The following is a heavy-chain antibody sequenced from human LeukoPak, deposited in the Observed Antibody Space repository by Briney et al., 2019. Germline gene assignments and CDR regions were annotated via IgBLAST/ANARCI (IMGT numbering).Heavy chain of an antibody. J-gene: IGHJ3*02. CDR3: ARDIVVVPAAIYAFDI. Sequence: GGSLRLSCAASGFTFSSYAMSWIRQAPGKGLEWVSYISSSSSYTNYADSVKGRFTISRDNAKNSLYLQMNSLRAEDTAVYYCARDIVVVPAAIYAFDIWGQGTMVTVSS. CDR1: GFTFSSYA. D-gene: IGHD2-2*02. V-gene: IGHV3-11*06. CDR2: ISSSSSYT.